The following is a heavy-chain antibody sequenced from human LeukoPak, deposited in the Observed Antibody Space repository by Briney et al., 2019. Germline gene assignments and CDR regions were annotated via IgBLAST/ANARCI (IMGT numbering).Heavy chain of an antibody. Sequence: GGSLRLSCAASELNFNTYAMSWVRQAPGKGLEWAAVISISGSNAYYADSVKGRFTISRDNSKKMLYLQMNSLRAEDTAVYYCATGGRWLPNCDHWGQGTLVTVSS. J-gene: IGHJ4*02. CDR1: ELNFNTYA. D-gene: IGHD6-19*01. CDR3: ATGGRWLPNCDH. CDR2: ISISGSNA. V-gene: IGHV3-23*01.